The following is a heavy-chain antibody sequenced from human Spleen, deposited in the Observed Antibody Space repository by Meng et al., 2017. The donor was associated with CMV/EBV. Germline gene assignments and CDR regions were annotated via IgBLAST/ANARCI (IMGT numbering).Heavy chain of an antibody. D-gene: IGHD3-10*01. CDR1: AGSISGSNW. Sequence: SAGSISGSNWWTWVRQPPGKGLEWIGEISHTGSTNYNPSLKSRVTISVAKSKNHFSLRLSSVTAADTAVYYCARGGGRGWFGEDWFDPWGQGTLVTVSS. CDR2: ISHTGST. V-gene: IGHV4-4*02. J-gene: IGHJ5*02. CDR3: ARGGGRGWFGEDWFDP.